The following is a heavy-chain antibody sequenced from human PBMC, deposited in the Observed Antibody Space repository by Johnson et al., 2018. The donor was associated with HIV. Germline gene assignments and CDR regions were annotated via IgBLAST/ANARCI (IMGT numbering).Heavy chain of an antibody. Sequence: QVQLVESGGGLVKPGGSLRLSCAASGFTFSDYYMSWIRQAPGKGLEWVSYISSSGSTIYYADSVKGRFTISRDNAKNSLYLQMRSLRVEDTAIYYCARDGESQQLPLGDAFDVWGQGTMVTVSS. CDR2: ISSSGSTI. V-gene: IGHV3-11*04. D-gene: IGHD6-13*01. J-gene: IGHJ3*01. CDR1: GFTFSDYY. CDR3: ARDGESQQLPLGDAFDV.